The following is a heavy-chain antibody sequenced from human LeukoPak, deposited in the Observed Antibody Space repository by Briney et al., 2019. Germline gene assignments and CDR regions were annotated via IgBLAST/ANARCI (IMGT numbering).Heavy chain of an antibody. CDR3: VQGTRRGAITRVRGVIGKSYYFDS. D-gene: IGHD3-10*01. CDR2: IRNNGDNK. V-gene: IGHV3-30*02. J-gene: IGHJ4*02. CDR1: GFTFSTYG. Sequence: PGGSLRLSCAASGFTFSTYGMHWVRQAPGKGLEWVSFIRNNGDNKYYADSVKGRFTISRDNSKNTLYLQMNSLRAADTALYYCVQGTRRGAITRVRGVIGKSYYFDSWGQGTLVTVSS.